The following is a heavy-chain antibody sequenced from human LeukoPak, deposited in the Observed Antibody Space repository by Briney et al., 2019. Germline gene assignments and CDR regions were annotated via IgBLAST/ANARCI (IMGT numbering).Heavy chain of an antibody. D-gene: IGHD3-10*01. CDR2: INPSSGSA. J-gene: IGHJ5*02. Sequence: ASVKVSCKASGYIFTTYYMHWVRQAPGQGLEWMGIINPSSGSATYAQKFQGRVSMTRDTSTNTVYMELSSLRSEDTAVYYCARDRGLSYRGWFDPWGQGTLVTVSS. CDR1: GYIFTTYY. V-gene: IGHV1-46*01. CDR3: ARDRGLSYRGWFDP.